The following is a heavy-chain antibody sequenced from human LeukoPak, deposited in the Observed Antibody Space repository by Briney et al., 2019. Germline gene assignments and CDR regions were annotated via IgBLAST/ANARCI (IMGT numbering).Heavy chain of an antibody. CDR2: IDSGESNT. D-gene: IGHD1-1*01. V-gene: IGHV5-51*01. Sequence: GESLKISCKCTGYGFTSYWIGWVRQLPGKGLEWMGIIDSGESNTTYSPSFQGQVTISADKSISTAYLQWSSLKASDTAMYYCATHLESADYYYYYGMDVWGQGNTVTVSS. J-gene: IGHJ6*02. CDR3: ATHLESADYYYYYGMDV. CDR1: GYGFTSYW.